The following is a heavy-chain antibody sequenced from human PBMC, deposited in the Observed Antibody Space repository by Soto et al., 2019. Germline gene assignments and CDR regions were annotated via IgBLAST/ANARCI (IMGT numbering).Heavy chain of an antibody. V-gene: IGHV1-69*06. CDR3: ATAFTQYASASYIYFLY. CDR1: GGTFTMYA. D-gene: IGHD6-19*01. J-gene: IGHJ4*02. Sequence: SVKVSCKASGGTFTMYAIGWVRQAPGQGLELMGGIIPMFGTIHYAQKFQARVTITANKSTSTAFLELSSLCSEDTAVYYCATAFTQYASASYIYFLYLRQGTLIPVSS. CDR2: IIPMFGTI.